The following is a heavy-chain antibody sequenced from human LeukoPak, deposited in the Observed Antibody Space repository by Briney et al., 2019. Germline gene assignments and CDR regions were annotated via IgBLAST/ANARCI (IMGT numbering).Heavy chain of an antibody. V-gene: IGHV3-52*01. CDR1: GFTFSSSW. CDR3: ARGGFSGTAMVTGGY. CDR2: IKCDGSEK. J-gene: IGHJ4*02. Sequence: GGSLRLSCAASGFTFSSSWMHWVCQAPEKGLEWVADIKCDGSEKYYVDSVKGRLTISRDNAKNTLYLQMNSLRAEDTAVYYCARGGFSGTAMVTGGYWGQGTLVTVSS. D-gene: IGHD5-18*01.